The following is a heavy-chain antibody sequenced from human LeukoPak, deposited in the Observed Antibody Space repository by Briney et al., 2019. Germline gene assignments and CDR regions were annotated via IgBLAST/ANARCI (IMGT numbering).Heavy chain of an antibody. V-gene: IGHV1-69*13. CDR2: IIPIFGTA. Sequence: VASVKVSCKASGGTFSSYAISWVRQAPGQGLEWMGGIIPIFGTANYAQKFQGRVTITADESTSTAYMELSSLRSEDTAVYYCARDPGLPQLLTGGWFDPWGQGTLVTVSS. CDR3: ARDPGLPQLLTGGWFDP. D-gene: IGHD2-2*01. CDR1: GGTFSSYA. J-gene: IGHJ5*02.